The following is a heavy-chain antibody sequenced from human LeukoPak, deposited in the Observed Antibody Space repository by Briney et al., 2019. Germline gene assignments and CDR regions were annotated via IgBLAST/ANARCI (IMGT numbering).Heavy chain of an antibody. CDR3: ARIVGASDY. CDR1: GGSISSSSYY. D-gene: IGHD1-26*01. CDR2: IYYSGST. J-gene: IGHJ4*02. V-gene: IGHV4-39*01. Sequence: SGTLSLTCTVSGGSISSSSYYWGWIRQPPGKGLEWIGSIYYSGSTYYNPSLKSRVTISVDTSKNQFSLKLSSVTAADTAVYYRARIVGASDYWGQGTLVTVSS.